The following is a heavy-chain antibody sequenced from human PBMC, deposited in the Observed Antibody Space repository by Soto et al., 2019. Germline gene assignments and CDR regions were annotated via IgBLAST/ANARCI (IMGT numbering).Heavy chain of an antibody. CDR1: GYTFTGYY. D-gene: IGHD3-16*01. V-gene: IGHV1-2*04. Sequence: ASVKVSCKASGYTFTGYYMHCVRQAPGQGLEWMGWINPNSGGTNYAQKFQGWVTMTRDTSISTAYMELSRLRSDDTAVYYCARGRGWGSMIVAMDVWGQGTTVTVSS. CDR2: INPNSGGT. J-gene: IGHJ6*02. CDR3: ARGRGWGSMIVAMDV.